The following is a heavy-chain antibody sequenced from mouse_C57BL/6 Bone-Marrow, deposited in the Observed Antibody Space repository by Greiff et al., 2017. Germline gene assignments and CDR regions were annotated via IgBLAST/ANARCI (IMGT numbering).Heavy chain of an antibody. D-gene: IGHD2-1*01. CDR1: GYTFTTYP. Sequence: QVQLQQPGAELVKPGASVKMSCKASGYTFTTYPIEWMKQNHGKSLEWIGNFHPYNDDTKYNEKFKGKATLTVEKSSSTVYLELSRLTSDDSAVYYCAIFYYGNYRYFDVWGTGTTVTVSS. CDR2: FHPYNDDT. V-gene: IGHV1-47*01. CDR3: AIFYYGNYRYFDV. J-gene: IGHJ1*03.